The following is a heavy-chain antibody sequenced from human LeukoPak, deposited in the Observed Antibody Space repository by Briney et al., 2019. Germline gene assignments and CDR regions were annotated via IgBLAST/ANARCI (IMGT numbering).Heavy chain of an antibody. V-gene: IGHV1-18*01. CDR2: ISSNSDNT. D-gene: IGHD7-27*01. CDR1: GYTFTSYG. CDR3: ARDWGSIKVMADY. Sequence: ASVNVSCKATGYTFTSYGISWVRQAPGQGLEWIGWISSNSDNTNYAQKLQGRVTMTTDTSTSTAYMELRSLRSDDTALYFCARDWGSIKVMADYWGQGTLVTVSS. J-gene: IGHJ4*02.